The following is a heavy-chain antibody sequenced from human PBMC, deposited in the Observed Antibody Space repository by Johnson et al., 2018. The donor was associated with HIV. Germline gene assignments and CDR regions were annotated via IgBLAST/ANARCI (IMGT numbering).Heavy chain of an antibody. CDR2: ISYAGSDK. J-gene: IGHJ3*02. D-gene: IGHD1-26*01. Sequence: QMQLVESGGGVVPPGRSLRLSCPASGFTFSSYAMHWVRQAPAKGLEWVAVISYAGSDKYFADSVKGRFTISRDNSKNTLYLQMNSLRAEDTAVYYCAKVPYGGSADDAFDIWGQGTMVTVSS. CDR1: GFTFSSYA. CDR3: AKVPYGGSADDAFDI. V-gene: IGHV3-30*04.